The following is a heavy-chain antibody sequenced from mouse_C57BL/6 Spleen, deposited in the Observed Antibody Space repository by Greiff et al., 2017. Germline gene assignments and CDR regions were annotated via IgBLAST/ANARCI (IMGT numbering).Heavy chain of an antibody. CDR3: ARTYDGYFNFDY. Sequence: EVQGVESGGGLVQPGGSLSLSCAASGFTFTDYYMSWVRQPPGKALEWLGFIRNTANGYTTEYSESVKGRFTISSDNSKSILYLQMNALRAEDSATYYCARTYDGYFNFDYWGQGTTLTVSS. CDR2: IRNTANGYTT. CDR1: GFTFTDYY. V-gene: IGHV7-3*01. J-gene: IGHJ2*01. D-gene: IGHD2-3*01.